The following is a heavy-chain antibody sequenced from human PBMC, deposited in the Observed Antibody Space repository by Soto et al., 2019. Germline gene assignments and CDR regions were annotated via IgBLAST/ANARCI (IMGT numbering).Heavy chain of an antibody. J-gene: IGHJ5*02. D-gene: IGHD2-15*01. Sequence: PGGSLRLSCAASGFTFSGSAMHWVRQASGKGLEWVGRIRSKANSYATAYAASVKGRFTISRDDSKNTAYLQMNSLKTEDTAVYYCTRPTSDYCSGGSCFNWFDPWGQGTLVTVSS. CDR3: TRPTSDYCSGGSCFNWFDP. CDR2: IRSKANSYAT. CDR1: GFTFSGSA. V-gene: IGHV3-73*01.